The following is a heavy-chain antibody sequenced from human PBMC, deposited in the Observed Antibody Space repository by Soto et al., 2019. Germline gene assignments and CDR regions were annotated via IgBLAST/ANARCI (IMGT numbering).Heavy chain of an antibody. Sequence: QVQLVQSGAEVKKPGASVKVSCKASGYTFTSYNIHWVRQATGQGLEWVGMINPRGFFTTYAQKFRGRVTMTGDTSTSVVYMELTNLRSEDTAMYYCARAARRFGELFWFDPWGQGTLVAVSS. CDR2: INPRGFFT. J-gene: IGHJ5*02. CDR3: ARAARRFGELFWFDP. D-gene: IGHD3-10*01. V-gene: IGHV1-46*01. CDR1: GYTFTSYN.